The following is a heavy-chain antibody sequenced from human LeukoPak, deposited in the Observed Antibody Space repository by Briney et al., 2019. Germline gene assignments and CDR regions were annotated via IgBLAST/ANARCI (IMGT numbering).Heavy chain of an antibody. Sequence: SETLSLTCDVSGFSISLGYYWVWIRQPAGQGPEWIGSIHPSGTTFYNPSLNSRITMTIDAPKNQFSLRLSLVTAVDTAVYFCATERERRITDWGQGTLVTVSS. CDR2: IHPSGTT. CDR1: GFSISLGYY. V-gene: IGHV4-38-2*02. D-gene: IGHD1-1*01. J-gene: IGHJ4*02. CDR3: ATERERRITD.